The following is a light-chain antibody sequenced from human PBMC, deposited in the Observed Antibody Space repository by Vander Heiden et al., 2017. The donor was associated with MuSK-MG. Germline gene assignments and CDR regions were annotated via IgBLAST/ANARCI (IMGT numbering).Light chain of an antibody. CDR1: TLRDNY. CDR2: AQN. Sequence: SSELTQDPSVSVTVGQTVRITCRGDTLRDNYPSWYQQKPGQAPLLVIYAQNSRPSGVPDRFSGSTAGDTAFLTISGAQAEDEADYYCNSRDKSGASVVFGGGTKVTVL. CDR3: NSRDKSGASVV. J-gene: IGLJ2*01. V-gene: IGLV3-19*01.